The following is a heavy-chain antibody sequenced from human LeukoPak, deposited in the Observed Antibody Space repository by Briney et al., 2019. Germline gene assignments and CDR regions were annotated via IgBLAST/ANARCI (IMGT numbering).Heavy chain of an antibody. CDR2: ISDGSRGT. Sequence: GGSLRLSCATSGFTFSSFTMNWVRQAPGKGLEWVSTISDGSRGTHYAGSVKGRFTISRDDSQNIVYLQMDSLRAEDTALYYCTTRLRNHFDYWGQGTQVTVSS. J-gene: IGHJ4*02. V-gene: IGHV3-23*01. CDR1: GFTFSSFT. CDR3: TTRLRNHFDY. D-gene: IGHD5-12*01.